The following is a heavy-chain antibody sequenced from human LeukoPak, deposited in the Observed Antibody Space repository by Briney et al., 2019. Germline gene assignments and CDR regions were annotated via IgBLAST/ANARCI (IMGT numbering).Heavy chain of an antibody. CDR2: IYTSGST. CDR1: GGSIRNYY. J-gene: IGHJ4*02. Sequence: SETLSLTCTVSGGSIRNYYWSWIRQPPGKGLEWIGRIYTSGSTNYNPSLRSRVTMSVDTSKNQFSLKLSSVTAADTAVYYCAREAYYYDSSRYRRFDYWGQGTLVTVSS. V-gene: IGHV4-4*07. D-gene: IGHD3-22*01. CDR3: AREAYYYDSSRYRRFDY.